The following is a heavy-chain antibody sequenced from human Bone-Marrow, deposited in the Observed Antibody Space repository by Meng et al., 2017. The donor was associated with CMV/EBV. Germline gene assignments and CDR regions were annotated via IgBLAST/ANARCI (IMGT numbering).Heavy chain of an antibody. V-gene: IGHV3-7*01. CDR2: IKQDGSGK. CDR1: GFTFSSYW. D-gene: IGHD6-13*01. CDR3: ARDLNYSSSWSDAFDI. Sequence: GGSLRLSCAASGFTFSSYWMSWVRQAPGKGLEWVANIKQDGSGKYYVDSVKGRFTISRDNAKNSLYLQMNSLRAEDTAVYYCARDLNYSSSWSDAFDIWGQGTMVTVSS. J-gene: IGHJ3*02.